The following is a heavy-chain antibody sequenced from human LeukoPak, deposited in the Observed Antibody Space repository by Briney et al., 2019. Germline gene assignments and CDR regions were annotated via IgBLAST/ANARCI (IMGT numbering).Heavy chain of an antibody. D-gene: IGHD3-22*01. V-gene: IGHV4-30-4*08. CDR2: IYYSGST. CDR3: AREMGPRSYYDSSGPIDRAFDI. Sequence: PSQTLSLTCTVSGGSISSGGYYWSWIRQHPGKGLEWIGYIYYSGSTYYNPSLKSRVTISVDTSKNQFSLKLSSVTAADTAVYYCAREMGPRSYYDSSGPIDRAFDIWGQGTMVTVSS. CDR1: GGSISSGGYY. J-gene: IGHJ3*02.